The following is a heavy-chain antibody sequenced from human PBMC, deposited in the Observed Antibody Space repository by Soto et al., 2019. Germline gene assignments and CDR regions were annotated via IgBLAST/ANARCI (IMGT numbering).Heavy chain of an antibody. CDR3: ARWGCSGSNCNLNQRSFDL. V-gene: IGHV3-33*01. CDR1: GFIFNEYG. D-gene: IGHD2-15*01. J-gene: IGHJ4*02. Sequence: QVKLVESGGGVVQPGRSLRLSCAASGFIFNEYGMHWVRQAPGKGLEWVAVIWYDGSNKYCADSVRGRFTFSRDNSRNTMSLQMNSLRVEDTAMYYCARWGCSGSNCNLNQRSFDLWGQGTLVTVSS. CDR2: IWYDGSNK.